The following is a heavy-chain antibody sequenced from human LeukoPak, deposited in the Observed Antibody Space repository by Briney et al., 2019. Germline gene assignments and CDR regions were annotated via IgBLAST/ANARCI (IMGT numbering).Heavy chain of an antibody. CDR3: AKDSGSSGYYFDY. Sequence: GGSLRLYCAASGFTFSSYGMHWVRQAPGKGLEWVAVISYDGSNKYYADSVRGRFTISRDNSKNTLYLQMNSLRAEDTAVYYCAKDSGSSGYYFDYWGQGTLVTVSS. CDR1: GFTFSSYG. J-gene: IGHJ4*02. CDR2: ISYDGSNK. D-gene: IGHD3-22*01. V-gene: IGHV3-30*18.